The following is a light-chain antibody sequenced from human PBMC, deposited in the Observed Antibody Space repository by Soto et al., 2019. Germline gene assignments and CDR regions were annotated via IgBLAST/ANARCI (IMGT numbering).Light chain of an antibody. J-gene: IGLJ2*01. V-gene: IGLV2-14*01. CDR1: SSDVGGYNY. CDR3: SSYSSSSTLEVV. CDR2: EVS. Sequence: QSALTQPRSVSGSPGQSVTISCSGTSSDVGGYNYVSWYQQHPGKAPKLMIYEVSNRPSGVSNRFSGSKSGNTASLTISGLQGEDEADYYCSSYSSSSTLEVVFGGGTKVTVL.